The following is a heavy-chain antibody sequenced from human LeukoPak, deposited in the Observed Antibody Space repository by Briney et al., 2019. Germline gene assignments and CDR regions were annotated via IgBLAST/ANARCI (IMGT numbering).Heavy chain of an antibody. Sequence: SETLSLTCTVSGGSISRYYWSWIRQPPGKGLEWIGSIYYSGSTYYNPSLKSRVTISVDTSKNQFSLKLSSVTAADTAVYYCTRRSGDYWGQGTLVTVSS. CDR1: GGSISRYY. D-gene: IGHD3-10*01. CDR2: IYYSGST. J-gene: IGHJ4*02. CDR3: TRRSGDY. V-gene: IGHV4-39*07.